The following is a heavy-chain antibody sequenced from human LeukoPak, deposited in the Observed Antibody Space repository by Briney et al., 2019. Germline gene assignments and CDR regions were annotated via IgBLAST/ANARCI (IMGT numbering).Heavy chain of an antibody. J-gene: IGHJ4*02. CDR1: GYTFTGYY. D-gene: IGHD1-7*01. V-gene: IGHV1-2*06. CDR2: INPNSGDT. CDR3: ATHINWNYAGILDY. Sequence: ASVKVSCKASGYTFTGYYMHWLRQAPGQGLEWMGRINPNSGDTKFAQKFQGRVTMSRDTSLSTAYMELSRLTSDDTAVYFCATHINWNYAGILDYWGQGALVAVSS.